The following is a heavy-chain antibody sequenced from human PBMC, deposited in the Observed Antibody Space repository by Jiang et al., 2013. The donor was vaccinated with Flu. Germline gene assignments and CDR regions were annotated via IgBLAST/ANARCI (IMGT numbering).Heavy chain of an antibody. CDR2: IYGDDDK. CDR1: GFSLTTNAVL. Sequence: KPTQTLTLTCTFSGFSLTTNAVLVGWVRQPPGEAPEWLAFIYGDDDKRYSPFLTSRLSITKDTSKNQVVLTITNMDPVDTATYYCIHRTTITSFDNWGQGTLVTVSS. J-gene: IGHJ4*02. D-gene: IGHD3-10*01. CDR3: IHRTTITSFDN. V-gene: IGHV2-5*02.